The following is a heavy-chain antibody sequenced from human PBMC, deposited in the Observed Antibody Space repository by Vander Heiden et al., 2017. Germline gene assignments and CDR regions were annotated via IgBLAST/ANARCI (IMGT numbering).Heavy chain of an antibody. CDR3: ARTGIMDY. CDR2: INQRGST. D-gene: IGHD1-20*01. CDR1: GGSFSGYY. Sequence: QVQLQQWGAGLLKPSETLSLTCAVYGGSFSGYYWSWIRQPPGKGLEWIGEINQRGSTNYNPSLKSRVTISVDTSKNKFSMKMSSVTAADTAVYYCARTGIMDYWGQGTLVTVSS. J-gene: IGHJ4*02. V-gene: IGHV4-34*01.